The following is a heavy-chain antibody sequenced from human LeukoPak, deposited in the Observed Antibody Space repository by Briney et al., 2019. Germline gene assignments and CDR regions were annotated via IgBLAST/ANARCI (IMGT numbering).Heavy chain of an antibody. V-gene: IGHV3-23*01. Sequence: GGSLRLSCAASGFTFSSYAMSWVRQAPGKGLEWISAISGSGGSLYYADSVKGRFTISRDNSKNTLYLQMNSLRAEDTAVYYCARDNWNYVFDYWGQGTLVTVSS. J-gene: IGHJ4*02. CDR3: ARDNWNYVFDY. D-gene: IGHD1-7*01. CDR1: GFTFSSYA. CDR2: ISGSGGSL.